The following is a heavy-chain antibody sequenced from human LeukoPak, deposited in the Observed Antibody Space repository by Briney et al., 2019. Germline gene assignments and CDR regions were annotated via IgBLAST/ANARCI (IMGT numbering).Heavy chain of an antibody. CDR2: IYYSGST. Sequence: SETLSLTCAVYGGSFSGYYWSWIRQHPGKGLEWIGYIYYSGSTYYNPSLKSRVTISVDTSKNQFSLKLSSVTAADTAVYYCARELDVWGQGTTVTASS. CDR3: ARELDV. V-gene: IGHV4-31*11. J-gene: IGHJ6*02. CDR1: GGSFSGYY.